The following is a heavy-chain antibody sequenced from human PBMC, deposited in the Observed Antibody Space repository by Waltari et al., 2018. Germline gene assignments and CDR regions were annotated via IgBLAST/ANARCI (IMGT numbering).Heavy chain of an antibody. V-gene: IGHV3-7*01. CDR3: ARVGDDFWSGYFDY. Sequence: EVQVVESGGGLVQPGGSLRLSCAASGFTLSSSWMTWVRQAPGKGLEWVANIKTDGSETYYVDSVKGRFTISRDNTKNSLYLQMSSLRAEDTAVYYCARVGDDFWSGYFDYWGQGTLVTVSS. CDR1: GFTLSSSW. CDR2: IKTDGSET. J-gene: IGHJ4*02. D-gene: IGHD3-3*01.